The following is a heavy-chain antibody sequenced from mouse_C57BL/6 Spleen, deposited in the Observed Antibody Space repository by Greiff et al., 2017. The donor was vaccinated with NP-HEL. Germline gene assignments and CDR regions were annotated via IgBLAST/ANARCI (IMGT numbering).Heavy chain of an antibody. CDR3: ARSYDGYYLYWYFDV. Sequence: QVQLKQPGAELVRPGSSVKLSCKASGYTFTSYWMHWVKQRPIQGLEWIGNIDPSDSETHYNQKFKDKATLTVDKSSSTAYMQLSSLTSEDSAVYYCARSYDGYYLYWYFDVWGTGTTVTVSS. V-gene: IGHV1-52*01. D-gene: IGHD2-3*01. J-gene: IGHJ1*03. CDR1: GYTFTSYW. CDR2: IDPSDSET.